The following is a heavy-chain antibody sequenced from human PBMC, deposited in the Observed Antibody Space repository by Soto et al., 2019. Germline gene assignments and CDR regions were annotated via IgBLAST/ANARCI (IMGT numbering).Heavy chain of an antibody. D-gene: IGHD6-13*01. CDR1: GFTFSSYA. V-gene: IGHV3-30-3*01. Sequence: QVQLVESGGGVVQPGRSLRLSCAASGFTFSSYAMHWVRQAPGKGLEWVAVISYDGSNKYYADSGKGRFTISRDNSKNTLYLQMNSLRAEDTAVYYCARVRRSAGVGMDVWGQGTTVTVSS. J-gene: IGHJ6*02. CDR3: ARVRRSAGVGMDV. CDR2: ISYDGSNK.